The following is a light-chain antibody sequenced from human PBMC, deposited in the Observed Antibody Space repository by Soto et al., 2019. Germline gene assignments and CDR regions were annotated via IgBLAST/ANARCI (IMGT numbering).Light chain of an antibody. V-gene: IGKV1-39*01. CDR2: AAS. CDR3: QQSYSTPRT. Sequence: DIQMTQSPSSLSASVGDRVTITCRASQRISSYLNWYQQQPGKAPKLLIYAASSLQSGVPSRFSSSGSGTNFTLTISSLQPEDFATYYCQQSYSTPRTFGQGTKVEIK. CDR1: QRISSY. J-gene: IGKJ1*01.